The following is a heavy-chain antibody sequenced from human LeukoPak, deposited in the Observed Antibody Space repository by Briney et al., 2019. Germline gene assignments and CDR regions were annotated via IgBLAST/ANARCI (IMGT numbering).Heavy chain of an antibody. CDR2: IYYSGST. CDR3: ARVLFLGYCSSTSCYDDAFDI. V-gene: IGHV4-59*01. Sequence: KPSETLSLTCTVSGGSISSYYWSSLRQPPGKGLEWIGYIYYSGSTNYNPSLKSRVTISVDTSKNQFSLKLSSVTAADTAVYYCARVLFLGYCSSTSCYDDAFDIWGQGTMVTVSS. D-gene: IGHD2-2*01. J-gene: IGHJ3*02. CDR1: GGSISSYY.